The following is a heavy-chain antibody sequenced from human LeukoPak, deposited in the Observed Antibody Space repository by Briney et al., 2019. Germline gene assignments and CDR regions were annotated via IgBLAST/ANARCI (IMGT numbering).Heavy chain of an antibody. CDR3: ANLPLKSGVDC. J-gene: IGHJ4*02. CDR2: IIPILGIA. D-gene: IGHD2-21*02. V-gene: IGHV1-69*04. CDR1: GGTFSSYA. Sequence: SVTVSCKASGGTFSSYAISWVRQAPGQGLEWMGRIIPILGIANYAQKFQGRVTITADKSTSTAYMELSSLRSEDTAVYYCANLPLKSGVDCRGRGTLVTVSS.